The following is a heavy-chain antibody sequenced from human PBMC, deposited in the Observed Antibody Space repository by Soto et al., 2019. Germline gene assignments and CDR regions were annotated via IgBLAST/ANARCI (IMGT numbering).Heavy chain of an antibody. CDR3: AKGPVPAAILGDNYFDY. D-gene: IGHD2-2*02. CDR1: GFTFSSYA. J-gene: IGHJ4*02. CDR2: ISGSGGST. V-gene: IGHV3-23*01. Sequence: PGGSLRLSCAASGFTFSSYAMSWVRQAPGKGLEWVSAISGSGGSTYYADSVKGRFTISRDNSKSTLYLQMNSLRAEDTAVYYCAKGPVPAAILGDNYFDYWGQGTLVTVSS.